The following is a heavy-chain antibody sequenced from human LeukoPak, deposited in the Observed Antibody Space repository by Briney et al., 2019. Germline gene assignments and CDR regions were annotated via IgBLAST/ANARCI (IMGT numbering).Heavy chain of an antibody. CDR1: GGSFSGYY. D-gene: IGHD6-19*01. CDR3: AKKQWLLRGAFDI. CDR2: INHSGST. J-gene: IGHJ3*02. V-gene: IGHV4-34*01. Sequence: SETLSLTCAVYGGSFSGYYWSWIRQPPGKGLEWIGKINHSGSTNYNPSLKSRVTISVDTSKNQFSLKLSSVTAADTAVYYCAKKQWLLRGAFDIWGQGTMVTVSS.